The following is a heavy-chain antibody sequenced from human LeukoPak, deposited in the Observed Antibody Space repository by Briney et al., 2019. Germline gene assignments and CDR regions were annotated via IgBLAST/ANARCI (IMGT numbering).Heavy chain of an antibody. V-gene: IGHV3-21*01. CDR1: GFTFSSYS. CDR2: ISSSSSYI. J-gene: IGHJ4*02. CDR3: AREYPSNYDY. Sequence: GGSLRLSCAASGFTFSSYSMNWVRQAPGKGLEWVSSISSSSSYIYYAESVKGRFTISRDNAKNSLYLQMNSLRAEDTAVYYCAREYPSNYDYWGQGTLVTVSS. D-gene: IGHD4-11*01.